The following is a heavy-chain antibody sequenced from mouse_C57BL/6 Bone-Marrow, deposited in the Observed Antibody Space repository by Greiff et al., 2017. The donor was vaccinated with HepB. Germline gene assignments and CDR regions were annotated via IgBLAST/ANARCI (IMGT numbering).Heavy chain of an antibody. J-gene: IGHJ2*01. CDR3: ARVLITTVVASDY. D-gene: IGHD1-1*01. Sequence: EVKVEESGGGLVKPGGSLKLSCAASGFTFSSYAMSWVRQTPEKRLEWVATISDGGSYTYYPDNVKGRFTISRDNAKNNLYLQMSHLKSEDTAMYYCARVLITTVVASDYWGQGTTITVSS. V-gene: IGHV5-4*03. CDR1: GFTFSSYA. CDR2: ISDGGSYT.